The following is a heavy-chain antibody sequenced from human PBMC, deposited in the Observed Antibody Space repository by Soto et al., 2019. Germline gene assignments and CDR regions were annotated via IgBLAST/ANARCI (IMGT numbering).Heavy chain of an antibody. Sequence: QITLKESGPTLVKPTQTLTVTCTFSGFSLTSSGVGVGWIRQPPGKALEWVALIYWDDDRRYSPSLKRRLTMTKDTSKNLVVRKMPTMDPVDTATYCCARSYYGFQWPPIRWFDPWGQGILVTVSP. CDR3: ARSYYGFQWPPIRWFDP. V-gene: IGHV2-5*02. D-gene: IGHD3-3*01. CDR1: GFSLTSSGVG. J-gene: IGHJ5*02. CDR2: IYWDDDR.